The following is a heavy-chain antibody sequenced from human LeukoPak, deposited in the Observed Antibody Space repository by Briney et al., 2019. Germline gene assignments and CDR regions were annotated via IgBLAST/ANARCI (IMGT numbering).Heavy chain of an antibody. CDR2: INAGNGNT. J-gene: IGHJ4*02. CDR1: GYTFTSYA. Sequence: ASVKVSCKASGYTFTSYAMHWVRQAPGQRLEWMGWINAGNGNTKYSQDFQVRVTITRNTSISTAYMELSSLRSEDTAVYYCARGIRAPSGYYPDYWGQGTLVTVSS. D-gene: IGHD3-22*01. CDR3: ARGIRAPSGYYPDY. V-gene: IGHV1-3*03.